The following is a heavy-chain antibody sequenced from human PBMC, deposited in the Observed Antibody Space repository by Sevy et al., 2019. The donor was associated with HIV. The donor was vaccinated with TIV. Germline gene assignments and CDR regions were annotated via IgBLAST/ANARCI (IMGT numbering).Heavy chain of an antibody. D-gene: IGHD3-10*01. J-gene: IGHJ6*02. Sequence: GGSLRLSCAASGFTFSSYGMHWVRQAPGKGLEWVAVIWYDGSNKYYADSVKGRFTISRDNSKNTLYLQMNSLRAEDTAVYYCARQGQSPWHYYGSGSYWGGDGMDVWGQGTTVTVSS. CDR3: ARQGQSPWHYYGSGSYWGGDGMDV. CDR2: IWYDGSNK. V-gene: IGHV3-33*01. CDR1: GFTFSSYG.